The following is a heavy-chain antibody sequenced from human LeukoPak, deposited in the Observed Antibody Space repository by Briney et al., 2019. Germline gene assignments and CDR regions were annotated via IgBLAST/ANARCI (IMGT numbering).Heavy chain of an antibody. D-gene: IGHD4-17*01. CDR3: ARLFGGVTTFDY. CDR2: INPDGSGT. V-gene: IGHV3-7*01. Sequence: EGSLRLSCAASGFSFIPYWMSWVRQGPGKGLDWVASINPDGSGTSYVDSVKGRFTISRDNAQNSLYLQMNSLSAEDTAVNYCARLFGGVTTFDYWGQGTLVTVSS. J-gene: IGHJ4*02. CDR1: GFSFIPYW.